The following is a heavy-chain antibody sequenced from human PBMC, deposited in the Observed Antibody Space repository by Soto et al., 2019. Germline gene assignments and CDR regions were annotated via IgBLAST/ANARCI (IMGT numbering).Heavy chain of an antibody. Sequence: QVQLVESGGGVVQPGRSLRLSCAASGFTFSSYGMHWVRQAPGKGLEWVAVISDDGSNKYYADSVKGRFTISRDNSKNTLYLQMNSLRAEDTAVYYCARGGLVRAMVRHGMDVWGQGTTVTVSS. V-gene: IGHV3-30*03. CDR3: ARGGLVRAMVRHGMDV. D-gene: IGHD3-10*01. J-gene: IGHJ6*02. CDR1: GFTFSSYG. CDR2: ISDDGSNK.